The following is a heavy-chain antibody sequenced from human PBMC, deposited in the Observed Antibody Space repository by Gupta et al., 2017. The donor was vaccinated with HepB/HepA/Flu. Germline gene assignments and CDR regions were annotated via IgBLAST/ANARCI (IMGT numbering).Heavy chain of an antibody. CDR2: ISSSSSYI. CDR3: AREGAAASDAFDI. D-gene: IGHD6-13*01. Sequence: EVQLVESGGGLVKPGGSLRLSCAASGFTFSSYSMNWVRQAPGKGLEWVSSISSSSSYIYYADSVKGRFTISRDNAKNSLYLQMNSLRAEDTAVYYCAREGAAASDAFDIWGQGTMVTVSS. CDR1: GFTFSSYS. J-gene: IGHJ3*02. V-gene: IGHV3-21*01.